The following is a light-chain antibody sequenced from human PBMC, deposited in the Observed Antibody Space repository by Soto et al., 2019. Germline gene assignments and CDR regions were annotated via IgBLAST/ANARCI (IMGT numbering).Light chain of an antibody. J-gene: IGKJ1*01. V-gene: IGKV3-11*01. CDR3: QQRSNWPWT. Sequence: EVVMTQSPATLSVSPWERATLSCRASQSLSSYLAWYQQKPGQAPRLLIYDASNRATGIPARFSGSGSGTDFTLTISSLEPEDFAVYYCQQRSNWPWTFGQGTKVDIK. CDR1: QSLSSY. CDR2: DAS.